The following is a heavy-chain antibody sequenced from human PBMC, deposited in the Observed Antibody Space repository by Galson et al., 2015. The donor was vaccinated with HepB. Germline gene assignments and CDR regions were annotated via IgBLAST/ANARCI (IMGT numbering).Heavy chain of an antibody. CDR2: IWYDGSNK. Sequence: SLRLSCAASGFTFSSYGMHWVRQAPGKGLEWVAVIWYDGSNKYYADSVKGRFTISRDNSKNTLYLQMNSLRDEDTAVYYCARVRGQQLVLPYYYYGMDVWGQGTTVTVSS. V-gene: IGHV3-33*08. D-gene: IGHD6-13*01. CDR3: ARVRGQQLVLPYYYYGMDV. J-gene: IGHJ6*02. CDR1: GFTFSSYG.